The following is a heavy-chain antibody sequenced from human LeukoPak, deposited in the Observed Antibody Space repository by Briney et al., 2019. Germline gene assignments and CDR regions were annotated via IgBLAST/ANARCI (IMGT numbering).Heavy chain of an antibody. J-gene: IGHJ4*02. D-gene: IGHD1-26*01. CDR2: INHSGST. CDR1: GGSFSGYY. Sequence: PSETLSLTCAVYGGSFSGYYWGWIRQPPGKGLEGMVAINHSGSTNYNPSLKSRVTISVDTSKNQFSLKLSSVTAADTAVYYCARDPQHSGSYTGYFDYWGQGTLVTVSS. V-gene: IGHV4-34*01. CDR3: ARDPQHSGSYTGYFDY.